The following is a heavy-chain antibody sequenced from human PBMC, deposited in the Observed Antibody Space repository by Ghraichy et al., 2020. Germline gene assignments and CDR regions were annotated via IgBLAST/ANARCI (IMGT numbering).Heavy chain of an antibody. Sequence: GESLNISCAGSGFTFSSYAMSWVRQAPGKGLEWVSGISGSGDNTYYADSVKGRFTISRDNSKNTLFLQMNSLRAEDTAVYYCAKDTESRIYYFDCWGQGTLVTVSS. D-gene: IGHD2-15*01. J-gene: IGHJ4*02. CDR3: AKDTESRIYYFDC. CDR2: ISGSGDNT. V-gene: IGHV3-23*01. CDR1: GFTFSSYA.